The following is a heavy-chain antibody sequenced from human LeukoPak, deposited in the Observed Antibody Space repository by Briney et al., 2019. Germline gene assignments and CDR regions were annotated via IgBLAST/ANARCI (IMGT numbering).Heavy chain of an antibody. CDR1: GFIFSTYA. Sequence: GGSLRPSCAASGFIFSTYAMHWVRQAPGKGLEWMGGFDPEDGETIYAQKFQGRVTMTEDTSTDTAYMELSSLRSEDTAVYYCATRLVWSGYHYYFDYWGQGTLVTVSS. CDR3: ATRLVWSGYHYYFDY. CDR2: FDPEDGET. J-gene: IGHJ4*02. D-gene: IGHD3-3*01. V-gene: IGHV1-24*01.